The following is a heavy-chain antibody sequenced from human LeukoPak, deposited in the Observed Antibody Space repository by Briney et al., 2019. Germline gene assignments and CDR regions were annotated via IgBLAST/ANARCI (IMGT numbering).Heavy chain of an antibody. CDR1: GGSISSSSYY. J-gene: IGHJ4*02. CDR3: ARGPLRWSDY. V-gene: IGHV4-39*07. CDR2: IYYSGST. Sequence: SETLSLTCTVSGGSISSSSYYWGWIRQPPGKGLEWIGSIYYSGSTYYNPSLKSRVTISVDTSKNQFSLKLSSVTAADTAVYYCARGPLRWSDYWGQGTLVTVSS.